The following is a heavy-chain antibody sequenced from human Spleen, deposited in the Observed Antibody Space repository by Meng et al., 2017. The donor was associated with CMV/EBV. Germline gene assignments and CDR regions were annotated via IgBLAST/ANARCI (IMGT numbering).Heavy chain of an antibody. J-gene: IGHJ6*02. CDR1: GGTFSSYA. D-gene: IGHD1-26*01. V-gene: IGHV1-69*10. CDR2: IIPILGIA. Sequence: SVKVSCKASGGTFSSYAISWVRQAPGQGLEWMGGIIPILGIANYAQKFQGRVTITADKSTSTAYMELSSLRSEDTAGYYCARGYSGSYYYYYGMDVWGQGTTVTVSS. CDR3: ARGYSGSYYYYYGMDV.